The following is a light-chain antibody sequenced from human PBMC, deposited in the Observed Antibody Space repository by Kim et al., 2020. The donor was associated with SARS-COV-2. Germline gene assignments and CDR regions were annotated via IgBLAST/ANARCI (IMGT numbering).Light chain of an antibody. CDR1: QSVSSS. Sequence: LSLSPGERPTLSCRASQSVSSSLAWYQQKPGQAPRLLIYDASNRATGIPARFSGSGSGTDFTLTISSLEPEDFAVYYCQQRSNWTFGGGTKVDIK. CDR2: DAS. CDR3: QQRSNWT. J-gene: IGKJ4*01. V-gene: IGKV3-11*01.